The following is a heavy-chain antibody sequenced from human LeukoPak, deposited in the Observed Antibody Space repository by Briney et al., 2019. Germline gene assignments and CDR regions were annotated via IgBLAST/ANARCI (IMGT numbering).Heavy chain of an antibody. J-gene: IGHJ4*01. D-gene: IGHD6-19*01. CDR1: GFTFSNSS. V-gene: IGHV3-23*01. CDR2: LSGSGITT. CDR3: AKGIYSSGWSYFDY. Sequence: GGSLILSCAASGFTFSNSSMIWVLQAPGKGLEWFSTLSGSGITTYYADSLKGRFTISRDNSKNTLYLQMNSLRSEDTAVYYCAKGIYSSGWSYFDYWGHGTLVTVSS.